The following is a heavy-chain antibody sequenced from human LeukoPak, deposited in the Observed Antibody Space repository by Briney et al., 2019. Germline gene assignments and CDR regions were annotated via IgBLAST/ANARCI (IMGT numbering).Heavy chain of an antibody. CDR3: ARLTIFGNYFDY. Sequence: SETLSLTCNVSGGSMRNYHWSWIRQPPGKGLEWIGYISHSGSTKYNPSLKSRVTISVDTSKNQFSLKLSSVTAADTAVYYCARLTIFGNYFDYWGQGTLVTVSS. CDR2: ISHSGST. D-gene: IGHD3-3*01. CDR1: GGSMRNYH. V-gene: IGHV4-59*12. J-gene: IGHJ4*02.